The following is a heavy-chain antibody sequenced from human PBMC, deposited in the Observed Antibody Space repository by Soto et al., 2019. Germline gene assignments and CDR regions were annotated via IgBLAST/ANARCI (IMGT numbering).Heavy chain of an antibody. CDR1: GFTFKNFA. J-gene: IGHJ4*02. CDR3: ARDWNAGIFDY. V-gene: IGHV3-33*01. D-gene: IGHD1-1*01. CDR2: IWYDAVGK. Sequence: QVQLVESGGGVVQPGMSLRLSCAASGFTFKNFAMHWVRQAPGKGLERVAMIWYDAVGKYYADSVKGRFTISRDHSKDTLSLQMDSLTAEDTAVYYCARDWNAGIFDYWGQGTLVTVSS.